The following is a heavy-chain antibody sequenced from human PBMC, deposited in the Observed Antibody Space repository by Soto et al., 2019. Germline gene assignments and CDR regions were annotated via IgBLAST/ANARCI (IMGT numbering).Heavy chain of an antibody. D-gene: IGHD5-18*01. J-gene: IGHJ4*02. V-gene: IGHV4-34*01. CDR2: INHSGST. Sequence: SAPLALTCAFYGVSFSGYYWVWIRQPPVKGLEWIGEINHSGSTNYNPSLKSRVTISVDTSKNQFSLKLSSVTAADTAVYYCARVRGGRQLWLKYFDYWGQGTLVTVSS. CDR1: GVSFSGYY. CDR3: ARVRGGRQLWLKYFDY.